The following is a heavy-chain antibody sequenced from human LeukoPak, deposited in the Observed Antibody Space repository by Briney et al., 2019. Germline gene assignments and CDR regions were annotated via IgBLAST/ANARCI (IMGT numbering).Heavy chain of an antibody. J-gene: IGHJ4*02. CDR2: IYYSGST. CDR1: GGSISSGGYY. CDR3: AXXRXXXXXY. Sequence: SETLSLTCTVSGGSISSGGYYWSWIRQHPGKGLEWIGYIYYSGSTYYNPSLKSRVTISVDTSKNQFSLKLSSVTAADTAVYYXAXXRXXXXXYWGXXXLXTVSS. V-gene: IGHV4-31*03.